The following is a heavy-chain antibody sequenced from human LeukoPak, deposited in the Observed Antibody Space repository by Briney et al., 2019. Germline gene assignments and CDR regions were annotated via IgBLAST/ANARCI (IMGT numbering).Heavy chain of an antibody. D-gene: IGHD6-19*01. CDR1: GYTFTGYY. Sequence: ASVKVSCKASGYTFTGYYMHWVRQAPGQGLEWMGRINPNSGGTNYAQKFQGRVTMTRDTSISTAYMELSRLRSDDTAVYYCARESGYSSDWLDYWGQGTLVTVSS. CDR2: INPNSGGT. J-gene: IGHJ4*02. V-gene: IGHV1-2*06. CDR3: ARESGYSSDWLDY.